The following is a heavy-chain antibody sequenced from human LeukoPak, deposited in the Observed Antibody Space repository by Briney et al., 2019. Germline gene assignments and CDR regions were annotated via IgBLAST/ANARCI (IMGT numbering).Heavy chain of an antibody. Sequence: ASVKVSCKASGYTFTSYAMNWVRQAPGQGLEWMGWINTNTGNPTYAQGFTGRFVFSLDTSVSTAYLQISSLKAEDTAVYYCARESGLFCSGGSCYSDYWGQGTLVTVSS. CDR1: GYTFTSYA. J-gene: IGHJ4*02. V-gene: IGHV7-4-1*02. CDR3: ARESGLFCSGGSCYSDY. D-gene: IGHD2-15*01. CDR2: INTNTGNP.